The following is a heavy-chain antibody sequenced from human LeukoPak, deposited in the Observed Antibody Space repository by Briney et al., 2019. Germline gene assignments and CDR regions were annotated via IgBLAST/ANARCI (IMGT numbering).Heavy chain of an antibody. Sequence: PSETLSLTCAVYGGSFSGYYWSWIRQPPGKGLEWIGEINHSGSTNYNPSLKSRVTISVDTSKNQFSLKLSSVTAADTAVYYCARGFTSSLYPISGVVNWFDPWGQGTLVTVSS. CDR3: ARGFTSSLYPISGVVNWFDP. J-gene: IGHJ5*02. CDR2: INHSGST. V-gene: IGHV4-34*01. D-gene: IGHD3-3*01. CDR1: GGSFSGYY.